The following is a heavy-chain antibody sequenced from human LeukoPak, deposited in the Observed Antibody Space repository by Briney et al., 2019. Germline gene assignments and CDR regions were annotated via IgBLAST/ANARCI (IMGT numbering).Heavy chain of an antibody. J-gene: IGHJ4*02. V-gene: IGHV3-30*03. D-gene: IGHD2-21*02. CDR2: ISSDENNK. Sequence: GGSLRLSCAASGFTFSSYVMHWVRQAPGKGLEWVGLISSDENNKYHADSVRGRFTISRDNSKNTLFLQMNSLSPEDTAVYYCASKWFCGGDCYYQIDFWGQGTLVTVSS. CDR3: ASKWFCGGDCYYQIDF. CDR1: GFTFSSYV.